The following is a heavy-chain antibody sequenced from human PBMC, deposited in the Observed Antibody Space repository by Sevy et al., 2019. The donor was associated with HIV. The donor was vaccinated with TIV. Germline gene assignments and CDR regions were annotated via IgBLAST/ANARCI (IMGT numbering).Heavy chain of an antibody. J-gene: IGHJ4*02. CDR2: INQDGSEK. CDR3: ASAPYGSGSSYYFDY. D-gene: IGHD3-10*01. Sequence: GGSLRLSCVASGFTFSNYWMSWVRHAPGKGPEWVAHINQDGSEKYYVDPVKGRFTVSRDNAKNSLYLQMNSLRDEDTAVYYCASAPYGSGSSYYFDYWGQGARVTVSS. V-gene: IGHV3-7*01. CDR1: GFTFSNYW.